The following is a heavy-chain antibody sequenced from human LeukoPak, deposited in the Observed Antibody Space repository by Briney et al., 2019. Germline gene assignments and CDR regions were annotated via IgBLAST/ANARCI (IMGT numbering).Heavy chain of an antibody. D-gene: IGHD6-13*01. J-gene: IGHJ6*03. CDR3: ARVGYSSSWYGQLYYYYYYMDV. V-gene: IGHV3-74*01. CDR2: INSDGSST. Sequence: GGSLRLSCAASGFTFSSYWMHWVRQAPGKGLVWVSRINSDGSSTSYADSAKGRFTISRDNAKNTLYLQMNSLRAEDTAVYYCARVGYSSSWYGQLYYYYYYMDVWGKGTTVTVSS. CDR1: GFTFSSYW.